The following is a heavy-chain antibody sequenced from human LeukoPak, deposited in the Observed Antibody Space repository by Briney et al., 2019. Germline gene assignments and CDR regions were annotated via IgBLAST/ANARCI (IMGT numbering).Heavy chain of an antibody. CDR2: INPNSGGT. CDR3: ARDSGSYYYYTDV. CDR1: GYAFTSYG. J-gene: IGHJ6*03. Sequence: ASVKVSCKASGYAFTSYGISWVRQAPGQGLEWMGWINPNSGGTNYAQKFQGRVTMTRDTSISTAYMELSRLRSDDTAVYYCARDSGSYYYYTDVWGKGTTVTISS. D-gene: IGHD3-10*01. V-gene: IGHV1-2*02.